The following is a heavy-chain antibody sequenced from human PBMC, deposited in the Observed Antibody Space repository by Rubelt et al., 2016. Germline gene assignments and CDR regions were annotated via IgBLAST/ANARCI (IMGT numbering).Heavy chain of an antibody. CDR3: ARLVAGLPFDY. J-gene: IGHJ4*02. Sequence: QVTLRESGPALVKPTQTLTLTCTFSGFSLGTSGMCVSWICQPPGKALEWLARIDWDDDKYYSTSLKTRLTISKEPSKNQVVLTMTNMDPVDTATYYCARLVAGLPFDYWGQGSLVTVSS. CDR2: IDWDDDK. CDR1: GFSLGTSGMC. D-gene: IGHD6-19*01. V-gene: IGHV2-70*15.